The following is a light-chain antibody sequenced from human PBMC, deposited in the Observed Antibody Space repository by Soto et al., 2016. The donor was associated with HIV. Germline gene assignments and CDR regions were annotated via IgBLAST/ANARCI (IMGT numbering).Light chain of an antibody. V-gene: IGKV1-NL1*01. CDR3: QQYYITPSLT. CDR1: RDIMNS. Sequence: DIQMTQSPSSLSASVGDRVTITCRASRDIMNSLAWYQQKPGKAPKLLLYAASRLERGVPFRFSGSGSGADYTLTISSLQPEDFGTYYCQQYYITPSLTFGGGTKVEIK. J-gene: IGKJ4*01. CDR2: AAS.